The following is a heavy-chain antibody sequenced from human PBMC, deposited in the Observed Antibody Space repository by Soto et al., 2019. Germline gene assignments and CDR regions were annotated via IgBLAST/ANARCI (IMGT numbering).Heavy chain of an antibody. CDR2: ITDTGGDA. D-gene: IGHD3-10*01. V-gene: IGHV3-23*01. J-gene: IGHJ4*02. Sequence: GGSLRLSCGASGLTFGSRAMSWVRQAPGEGLQWVSTITDTGGDAKYADSVRGRFVISRDNSKKTLYLQMTSLTAEDSAMYFCARGSTDSYPGSRIFDFWGRGTQVTVSS. CDR1: GLTFGSRA. CDR3: ARGSTDSYPGSRIFDF.